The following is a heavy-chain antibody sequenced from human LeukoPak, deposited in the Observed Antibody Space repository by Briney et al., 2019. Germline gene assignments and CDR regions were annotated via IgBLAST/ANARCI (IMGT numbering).Heavy chain of an antibody. V-gene: IGHV3-74*01. Sequence: PGGSLRLSCAASGFTFSSYAMSWVRQSPGKGLEWVSRINGAGSSTSYADSVKGRFTVPRDNAKNTLNLQMNSLRAEDTAVYYCARDLFFSDAGYSSGWRAEYFHHWGQGTLVTVSS. J-gene: IGHJ1*01. D-gene: IGHD6-19*01. CDR3: ARDLFFSDAGYSSGWRAEYFHH. CDR2: INGAGSST. CDR1: GFTFSSYA.